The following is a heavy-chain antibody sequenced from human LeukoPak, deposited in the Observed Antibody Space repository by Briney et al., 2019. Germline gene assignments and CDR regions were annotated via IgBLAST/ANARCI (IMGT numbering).Heavy chain of an antibody. J-gene: IGHJ4*02. Sequence: GGSLRLSCAASGFTFSSYWMSWVRQAPGKGLEWVANIKQDGSEKYYVDSVKGRFTISRDNAKNSLYLQMNSLRADDTAVYYCARDKIVGATHFDYWGQGTLVTVSS. CDR2: IKQDGSEK. CDR3: ARDKIVGATHFDY. D-gene: IGHD1-26*01. V-gene: IGHV3-7*01. CDR1: GFTFSSYW.